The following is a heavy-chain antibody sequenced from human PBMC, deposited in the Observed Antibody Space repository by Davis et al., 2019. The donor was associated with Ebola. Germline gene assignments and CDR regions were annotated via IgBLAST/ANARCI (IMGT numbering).Heavy chain of an antibody. CDR1: CGSISSSSYY. D-gene: IGHD1-14*01. CDR2: IYYSGIT. Sequence: SETLSLTCPVSCGSISSSSYYWGWIRQPPGKGLEWIGSIYYSGITYYNPSLKSRVTISVDKSKNQFSLKLSSVTAADTAVYYCARPDGAGSDYWGQGTLVTVSS. J-gene: IGHJ4*02. V-gene: IGHV4-39*07. CDR3: ARPDGAGSDY.